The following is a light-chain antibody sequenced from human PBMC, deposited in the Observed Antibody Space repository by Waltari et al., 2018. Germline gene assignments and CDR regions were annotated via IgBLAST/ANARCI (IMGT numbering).Light chain of an antibody. J-gene: IGKJ4*01. Sequence: DIVLTQSPGTLSLSPGERASLSCRASQSITNTYLAWYQQIPGQAPRVLIYHASTRANGIPDRFSGSGSGTDFTLTISRLEPEDFAVYYCQKYGSTPRPFGGGTKVEIK. CDR1: QSITNTY. V-gene: IGKV3-20*01. CDR2: HAS. CDR3: QKYGSTPRP.